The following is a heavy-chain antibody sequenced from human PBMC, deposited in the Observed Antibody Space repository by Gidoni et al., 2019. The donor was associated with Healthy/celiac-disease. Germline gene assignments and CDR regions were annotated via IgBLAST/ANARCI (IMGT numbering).Heavy chain of an antibody. J-gene: IGHJ3*02. D-gene: IGHD2-2*02. CDR3: AHMGDYTTIRAFDI. Sequence: QITLKESGPTLVKPTQTLTLICTFSGFSLSTSGVGVGWIRQPPGKALEWLALIYWDDDKRYSPALKSRLTITKDTSKNQVVLTMTNMDPVDTATYYCAHMGDYTTIRAFDIWGQGTMVTVSS. CDR1: GFSLSTSGVG. V-gene: IGHV2-5*02. CDR2: IYWDDDK.